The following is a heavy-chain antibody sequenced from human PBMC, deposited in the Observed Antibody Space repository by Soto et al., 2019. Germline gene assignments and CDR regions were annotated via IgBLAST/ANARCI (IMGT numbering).Heavy chain of an antibody. V-gene: IGHV4-4*02. CDR3: ASLWFGELLPDDAFDI. CDR2: MYHSGST. Sequence: QVQLQESGPGLVKPSGTLSLTCAVSGGSISSSNWWSWVRQPPGKGLEWIGEMYHSGSTNYNPSLKSRVTISVDKSKNQFSLKLSSVTAADTAVYYCASLWFGELLPDDAFDIWGQGTMVTVSS. J-gene: IGHJ3*02. CDR1: GGSISSSNW. D-gene: IGHD3-10*01.